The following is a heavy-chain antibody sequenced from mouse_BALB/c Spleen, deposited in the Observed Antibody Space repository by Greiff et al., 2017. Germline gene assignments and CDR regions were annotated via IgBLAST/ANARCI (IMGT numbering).Heavy chain of an antibody. CDR2: ISYDGSN. V-gene: IGHV3-6*02. J-gene: IGHJ2*01. CDR3: ARDQGLYRYDAKGYYFDY. D-gene: IGHD2-14*01. Sequence: DVQLQESGPGLVKPSQSLSLTCSVTGYSITSGYYWNWIRQFPGNKLEWMGYISYDGSNNYNPSLKNRISITRDTSKNQFFLKLNSVTTEDTATYYCARDQGLYRYDAKGYYFDYWGQGTTLTVSS. CDR1: GYSITSGYY.